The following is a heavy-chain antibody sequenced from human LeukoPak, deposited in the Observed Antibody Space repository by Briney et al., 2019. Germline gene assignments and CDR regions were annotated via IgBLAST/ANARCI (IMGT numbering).Heavy chain of an antibody. J-gene: IGHJ5*02. Sequence: NPGGSLRLSCAASGFTFSDYYMTWIRQAPGGGLEWLSYISSSSGYRSYADSVKGRFTISTDNAKNSLYLQMNSLRAEDTAVYYCAAGASRGLLALDLWGQGTLVTVSS. D-gene: IGHD6-19*01. CDR1: GFTFSDYY. CDR2: ISSSSGYR. CDR3: AAGASRGLLALDL. V-gene: IGHV3-11*03.